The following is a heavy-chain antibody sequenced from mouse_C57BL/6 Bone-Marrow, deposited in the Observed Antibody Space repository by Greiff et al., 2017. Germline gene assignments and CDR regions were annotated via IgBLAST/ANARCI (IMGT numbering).Heavy chain of an antibody. D-gene: IGHD1-1*01. CDR2: IHPSNGGT. CDR1: GYTFTSYW. CDR3: AKWGYYGSRDY. J-gene: IGHJ2*01. Sequence: QVQLQQPGTELVKPGASVKLSCKASGYTFTSYWMHWVKQRPGQGLEWIGNIHPSNGGTNYNEKFKSKATLPVDKSSSTAYMPLSSLTTEDSAVYSFAKWGYYGSRDYWGQGTTRTVSS. V-gene: IGHV1-53*01.